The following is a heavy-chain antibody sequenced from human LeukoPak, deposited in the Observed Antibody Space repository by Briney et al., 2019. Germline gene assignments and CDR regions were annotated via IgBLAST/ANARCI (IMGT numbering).Heavy chain of an antibody. J-gene: IGHJ4*02. D-gene: IGHD4-23*01. Sequence: PSETLPLTCTVSGASINSSTYYWGWIRQPPGKGLEWIGTISDSGNTYFNPSLRSRVTISVDTSKNQFSLKLTSVTAADTAVYYCVRQGDGGRAYDHWGQGTLVTVSS. CDR1: GASINSSTYY. CDR3: VRQGDGGRAYDH. CDR2: ISDSGNT. V-gene: IGHV4-39*01.